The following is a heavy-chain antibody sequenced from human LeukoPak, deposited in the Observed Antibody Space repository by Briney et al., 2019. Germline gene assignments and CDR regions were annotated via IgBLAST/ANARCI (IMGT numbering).Heavy chain of an antibody. Sequence: GGSLRLSCAASGFTFSSYSMNWVRQAPGKGLEWVSSISSSSSYIYYADSVKGRFTISRDNAKNSLYLQMNSLRAEDTAVYYCARDRQVGYCSSTSCSRMLGYYYYGMDVWGQGTTVTVSS. CDR1: GFTFSSYS. V-gene: IGHV3-21*01. J-gene: IGHJ6*02. CDR3: ARDRQVGYCSSTSCSRMLGYYYYGMDV. CDR2: ISSSSSYI. D-gene: IGHD2-2*01.